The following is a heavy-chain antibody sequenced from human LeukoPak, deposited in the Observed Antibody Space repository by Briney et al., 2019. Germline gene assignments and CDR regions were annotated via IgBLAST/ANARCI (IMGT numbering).Heavy chain of an antibody. D-gene: IGHD5-12*01. CDR3: ARVGAIVARLPHFDY. CDR2: ISYDGSNK. V-gene: IGHV3-30*03. CDR1: GFTFSSYG. Sequence: PGRSLRLSCAASGFTFSSYGMHWVRQAPGKGLEWVAVISYDGSNKYYADSVKGRFTISRDNSKNTLYLQMNSLRAEDTAVYYCARVGAIVARLPHFDYWGQGTLVTVSS. J-gene: IGHJ4*02.